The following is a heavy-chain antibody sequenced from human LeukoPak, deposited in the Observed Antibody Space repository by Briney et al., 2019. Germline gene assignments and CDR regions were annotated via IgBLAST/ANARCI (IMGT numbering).Heavy chain of an antibody. J-gene: IGHJ5*01. CDR1: GDSICSYY. V-gene: IGHV4-59*01. D-gene: IGHD2-15*01. Sequence: PSETLSLTCIASGDSICSYYWNWIRQPPGKGLEWIGYIYYSGGTKYNLSLKSRFTISLDRSKNQFSLKLSSVTAAVTTVYYCALGQYCSGWYDSWGQGTPVTVSS. CDR2: IYYSGGT. CDR3: ALGQYCSGWYDS.